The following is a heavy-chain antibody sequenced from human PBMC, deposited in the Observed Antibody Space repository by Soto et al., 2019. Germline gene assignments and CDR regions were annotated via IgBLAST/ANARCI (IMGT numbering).Heavy chain of an antibody. CDR1: ACSLSTSGVG. D-gene: IGHD4-17*01. J-gene: IGHJ4*02. Sequence: SGPTLVNPTQTLTLTCTFSACSLSTSGVGVGWIRQPPGKALEWLALIYWDDDKRYSPSLKSRLTITEDTSKNQVVLTMTNMDPVDTATYYCAHRQRTVYFDYWGQGTLVTVSS. CDR3: AHRQRTVYFDY. V-gene: IGHV2-5*02. CDR2: IYWDDDK.